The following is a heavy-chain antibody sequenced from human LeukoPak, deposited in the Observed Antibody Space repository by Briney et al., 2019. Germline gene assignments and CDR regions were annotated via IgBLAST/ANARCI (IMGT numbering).Heavy chain of an antibody. CDR1: GFTFDDYA. D-gene: IGHD7-27*01. V-gene: IGHV3-9*01. CDR2: ISWNSRSI. J-gene: IGHJ2*01. Sequence: GASLRLSCAASGFTFDDYAMHWVRQAPGKGLEWVSGISWNSRSIVYTDSVKGRFTISRDNAKNSLYLQMNSLRLEDTALYYCTKVNGDNAAHGSKWYFDARGRGTLAT. CDR3: TKVNGDNAAHGSKWYFDA.